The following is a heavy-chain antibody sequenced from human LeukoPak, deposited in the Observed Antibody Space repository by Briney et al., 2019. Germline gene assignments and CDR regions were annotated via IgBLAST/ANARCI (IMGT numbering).Heavy chain of an antibody. CDR1: GYTFTSYY. D-gene: IGHD6-13*01. CDR2: INPSGGST. Sequence: PGRSLRLSCAASGYTFTSYYMHWVRQAPGQGLEWMGIINPSGGSTSYAQKFQGRVTMTRDTSTSTVYMELSSLRSEDTAVYYCARVGGAAAGMWDYFDYWGQGTLVTVSS. V-gene: IGHV1-46*01. J-gene: IGHJ4*02. CDR3: ARVGGAAAGMWDYFDY.